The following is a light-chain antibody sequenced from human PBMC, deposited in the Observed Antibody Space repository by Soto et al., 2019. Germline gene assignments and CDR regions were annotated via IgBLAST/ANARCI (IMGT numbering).Light chain of an antibody. J-gene: IGKJ2*01. CDR2: GAS. CDR1: QSVSSTY. CDR3: QLYGSSPPMYT. V-gene: IGKV3-20*01. Sequence: EIVLTQSPGTLSLSPGERATLSCRTSQSVSSTYLAWYQQRPGQAPSLLIYGASSRATGIPDRFSGSVSGTDFTLTISRLEPEGFAVYYCQLYGSSPPMYTFGQGTKLELK.